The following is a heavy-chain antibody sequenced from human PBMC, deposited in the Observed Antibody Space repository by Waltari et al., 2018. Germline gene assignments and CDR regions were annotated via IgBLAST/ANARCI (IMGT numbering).Heavy chain of an antibody. CDR3: ARRTVSHYYYMDV. J-gene: IGHJ6*03. V-gene: IGHV3-74*01. D-gene: IGHD4-4*01. Sequence: EVQLVESGGGLVQPGGSLRLSCAASGFTFSSYWMHWVRQAPGKGLVWVARINSDGSSTSYADSVKGRFTISRDNAKNTLYLQMNSLRAEDTAVYYCARRTVSHYYYMDVWGKGTTVTVSS. CDR1: GFTFSSYW. CDR2: INSDGSST.